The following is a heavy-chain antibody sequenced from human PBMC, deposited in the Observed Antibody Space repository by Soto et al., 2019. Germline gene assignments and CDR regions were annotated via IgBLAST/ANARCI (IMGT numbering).Heavy chain of an antibody. D-gene: IGHD3-22*01. CDR3: ARHYYDSSGYYRSPSGL. Sequence: SETLSLTCAVYGASFGGFYWSWIRQTPGKGLEWIGEINPSGGTNYHSSLKSRVTISIDTSKNHFSLKLSSLTAADTAVYYCARHYYDSSGYYRSPSGLWGQGTPVTVSS. J-gene: IGHJ4*02. CDR1: GASFGGFY. CDR2: INPSGGT. V-gene: IGHV4-34*01.